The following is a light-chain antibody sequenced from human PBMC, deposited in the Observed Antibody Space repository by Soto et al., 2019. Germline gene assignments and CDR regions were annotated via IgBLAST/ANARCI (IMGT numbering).Light chain of an antibody. CDR2: EVN. Sequence: QSVLPQPASLSGSPGQSITMSLTGTSRDLGAYGYVSWCQQHPLKAPKLMISEVNNRPSGVSNRFSGSTSGNTAYLTISGLQVEDEAEYFCFSSTTTSTHVFGTGTKVT. CDR1: SRDLGAYGY. CDR3: FSSTTTSTHV. V-gene: IGLV2-14*01. J-gene: IGLJ1*01.